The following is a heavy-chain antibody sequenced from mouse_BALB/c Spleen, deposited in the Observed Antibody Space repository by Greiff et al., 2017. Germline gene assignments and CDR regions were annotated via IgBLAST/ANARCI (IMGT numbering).Heavy chain of an antibody. CDR2: IWTGGGT. V-gene: IGHV2-9-2*01. CDR3: AYGNYEFAY. CDR1: GFPLPSYD. J-gene: IGHJ3*01. Sequence: QVQLKESGPGPVAPFQSPSIPRTFPGFPLPSYDISWIRQPPGKGLEWLGVIWTGGGTNYHSAFMSRLSISKDNSKSQVFLKMNSLKTDDATIYYCAYGNYEFAYWGQGTLVTVSA. D-gene: IGHD2-1*01.